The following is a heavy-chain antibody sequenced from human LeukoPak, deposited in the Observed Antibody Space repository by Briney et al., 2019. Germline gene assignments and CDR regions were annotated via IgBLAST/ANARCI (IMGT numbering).Heavy chain of an antibody. D-gene: IGHD1-26*01. J-gene: IGHJ6*03. CDR1: GFTFSSYS. Sequence: GGSLRLSCAASGFTFSSYSMNWVRQTPGKGLEWISSITTSSTYTFYADSVKGRFTISRDNARNSLYLQMNSLTAEDTAVYYCARDPYSGTYGNTYYYYMDVWGKGTTVTISS. CDR2: ITTSSTYT. CDR3: ARDPYSGTYGNTYYYYMDV. V-gene: IGHV3-21*01.